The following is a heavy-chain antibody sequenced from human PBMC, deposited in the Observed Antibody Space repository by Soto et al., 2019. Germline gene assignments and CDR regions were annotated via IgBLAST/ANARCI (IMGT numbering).Heavy chain of an antibody. J-gene: IGHJ5*02. V-gene: IGHV1-8*01. CDR1: GDTFTNFD. D-gene: IGHD3-3*02. CDR3: ARYIYGQGFKA. CDR2: MRANSGDT. Sequence: QVQLVQPGAEVRKPGASVKVSCKASGDTFTNFDFNWVRQPTGQGLEWIGWMRANSGDTGHAQKFQGRDSMTRDTSMSTAYMELSSLRAEDTAVYYCARYIYGQGFKAWGQGTLVFVSS.